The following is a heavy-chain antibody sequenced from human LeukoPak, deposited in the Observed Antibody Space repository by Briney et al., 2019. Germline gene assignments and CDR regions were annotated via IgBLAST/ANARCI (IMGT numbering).Heavy chain of an antibody. D-gene: IGHD4-11*01. CDR1: GFTFSSYS. J-gene: IGHJ3*02. Sequence: GGSLRLSCAASGFTFSSYSMNWVRQAPGKGLEWVSSISSSSSYIYYADSVKGRFTIPRDNAKNSLYLQMNSLRAEDTAVYYCARGTVRPGAFDIWGQGTMVTVSS. V-gene: IGHV3-21*01. CDR2: ISSSSSYI. CDR3: ARGTVRPGAFDI.